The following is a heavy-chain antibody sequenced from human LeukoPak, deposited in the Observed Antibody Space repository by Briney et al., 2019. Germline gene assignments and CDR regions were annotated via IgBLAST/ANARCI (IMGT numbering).Heavy chain of an antibody. D-gene: IGHD5-12*01. CDR1: GGSFSGYY. CDR3: ARDRVVSGPPGY. J-gene: IGHJ4*02. Sequence: SETLSLTCAVYGGSFSGYYWSWIRQPPGKGLEWIGEINHSGSTNYNPSLKSRVTISVDTSKNQFSLKLSSVTAADTAVYYCARDRVVSGPPGYWGQGTLVTVSS. CDR2: INHSGST. V-gene: IGHV4-34*01.